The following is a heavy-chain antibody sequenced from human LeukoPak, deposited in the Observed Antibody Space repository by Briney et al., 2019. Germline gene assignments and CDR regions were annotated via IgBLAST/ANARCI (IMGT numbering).Heavy chain of an antibody. Sequence: PSETLSLTCTDSGGSISSYYWSWIRQPPGKGLEWIGYIYTSGSTNYNPSLKSRVTISVDTSKNQFSLKLSSVTAADTAVYYCARLGYYDFWSGYGNWFDPWGQGTLVTVSS. J-gene: IGHJ5*02. CDR3: ARLGYYDFWSGYGNWFDP. CDR2: IYTSGST. CDR1: GGSISSYY. V-gene: IGHV4-4*09. D-gene: IGHD3-3*01.